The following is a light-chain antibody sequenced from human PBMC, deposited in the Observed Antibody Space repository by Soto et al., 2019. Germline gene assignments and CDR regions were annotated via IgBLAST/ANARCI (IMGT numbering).Light chain of an antibody. CDR2: AAS. CDR3: LQYNDWPVYT. J-gene: IGKJ2*01. CDR1: QSVSTH. V-gene: IGKV3-15*01. Sequence: EVVMTQSPVNLSVSPGERATLSCRASQSVSTHLAWYHQKPGQAPKLLIYAASTRVTGISARFSGSGSGTEFSLTISSLQSEDFGIYYCLQYNDWPVYTFGQGTNVEVK.